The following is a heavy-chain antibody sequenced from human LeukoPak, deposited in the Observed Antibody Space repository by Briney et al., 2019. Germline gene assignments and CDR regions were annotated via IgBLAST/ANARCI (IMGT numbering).Heavy chain of an antibody. CDR1: GFTVSSNY. J-gene: IGHJ4*02. V-gene: IGHV3-66*01. CDR2: LYSGGST. CDR3: ARDRGYSSSWSDY. D-gene: IGHD6-13*01. Sequence: GGSLRLSCAASGFTVSSNYMSWVRQAPGKGLEWVSVLYSGGSTYYADSVKGRFTISRDNSKNTLYLQMNSLRAEDTAVYYCARDRGYSSSWSDYWGQGTLVTVSS.